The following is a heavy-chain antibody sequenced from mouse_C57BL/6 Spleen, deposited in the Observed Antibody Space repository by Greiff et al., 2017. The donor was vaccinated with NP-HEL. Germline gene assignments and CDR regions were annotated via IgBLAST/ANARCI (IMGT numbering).Heavy chain of an antibody. Sequence: QVQLQQPGAELVMPGASVKLSCKASGYTFTSYWMHWVKQRPGQGLEWIGEIDPSDSYTNYNQKFKGKSTLTVDKSSSTAYMQLSSLTSEDSAVYYCARSDYYGSSYPNWYFDVWGTGTTVTVSS. J-gene: IGHJ1*03. CDR1: GYTFTSYW. CDR2: IDPSDSYT. CDR3: ARSDYYGSSYPNWYFDV. V-gene: IGHV1-69*01. D-gene: IGHD1-1*01.